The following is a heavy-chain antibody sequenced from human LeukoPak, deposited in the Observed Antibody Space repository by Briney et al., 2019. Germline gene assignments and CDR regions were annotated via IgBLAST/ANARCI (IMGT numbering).Heavy chain of an antibody. CDR1: GFTFSSYS. V-gene: IGHV3-48*04. J-gene: IGHJ3*02. CDR3: ARDYYDILTGYYTWDAFDI. D-gene: IGHD3-9*01. CDR2: ISSSSSTI. Sequence: PGGSLRLSCAASGFTFSSYSMNWVRQAPGKGLEWVSYISSSSSTIYYADSVKGRFTISRDNAKNSLYLQMNSLRAEDTAVYYCARDYYDILTGYYTWDAFDIWGQGTMVTVSS.